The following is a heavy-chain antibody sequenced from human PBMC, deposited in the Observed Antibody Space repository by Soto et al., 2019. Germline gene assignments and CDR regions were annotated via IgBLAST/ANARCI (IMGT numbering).Heavy chain of an antibody. J-gene: IGHJ4*02. Sequence: PGESLKISCRCSGYSFSSYWIAWVLQMPVKGLEWMGIIYPGDSGTIYSPSFQGQVTFSADKSTNTAYLQWSSLKASDTATYYCARHAGYCSTTSCSQNDYWGQGTLVTVSS. V-gene: IGHV5-51*01. CDR1: GYSFSSYW. CDR2: IYPGDSGT. CDR3: ARHAGYCSTTSCSQNDY. D-gene: IGHD2-2*01.